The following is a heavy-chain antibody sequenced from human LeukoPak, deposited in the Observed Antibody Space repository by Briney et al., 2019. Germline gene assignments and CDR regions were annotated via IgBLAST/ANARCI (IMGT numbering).Heavy chain of an antibody. Sequence: GGSLRLSCAASGFTFSDYWMHWVRQVPGKGLVWVSRIISDGSSATYADSVKGRFTMSRDNAKNTLYLQMNSLRTEDTAVYYCANLYGDYITAAFDYWGQGTLVTVSS. CDR2: IISDGSSA. J-gene: IGHJ4*02. CDR3: ANLYGDYITAAFDY. CDR1: GFTFSDYW. V-gene: IGHV3-74*01. D-gene: IGHD4-17*01.